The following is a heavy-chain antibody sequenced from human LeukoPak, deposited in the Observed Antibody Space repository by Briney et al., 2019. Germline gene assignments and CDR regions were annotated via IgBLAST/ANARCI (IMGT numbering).Heavy chain of an antibody. CDR3: AKDNLAQYYFDY. Sequence: GGSLRLSCAASGFTFSSYAMSWVRQAPGKGLEWVSAISGSGGSTYYADSVKGRFTISRDNSKNTLYLQMNSLRAEDTAIYYCAKDNLAQYYFDYWGQGTLVAVSS. CDR2: ISGSGGST. J-gene: IGHJ4*02. CDR1: GFTFSSYA. V-gene: IGHV3-23*01.